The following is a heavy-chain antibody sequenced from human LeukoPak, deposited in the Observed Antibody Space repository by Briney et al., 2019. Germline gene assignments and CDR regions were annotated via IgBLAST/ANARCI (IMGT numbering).Heavy chain of an antibody. D-gene: IGHD6-13*01. V-gene: IGHV4-59*01. CDR3: AGTPAAAGTIRY. J-gene: IGHJ4*02. Sequence: PGXGLXWIGNIYYRGNTNYSPSLKSRATISVDTSKNQFSLNLSSVTAADTAVYYCAGTPAAAGTIRYWGQGTLVTVSS. CDR2: IYYRGNT.